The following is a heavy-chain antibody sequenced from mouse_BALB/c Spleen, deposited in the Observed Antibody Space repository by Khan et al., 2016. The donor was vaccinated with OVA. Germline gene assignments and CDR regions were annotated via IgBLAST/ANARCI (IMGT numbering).Heavy chain of an antibody. CDR3: ATSYFYGYYFDY. CDR1: GFTFSSYG. D-gene: IGHD1-1*01. J-gene: IGHJ2*01. V-gene: IGHV5-17*02. Sequence: EVQLVESGGGLVQPGGSRKLSCAASGFTFSSYGMHWVRQAPEKGLEWIAYISGDSNTIYYADTVKGRFTISRDNPKNTLFLQMTSLMSEDTARYYCATSYFYGYYFDYWAPGTPLTVSS. CDR2: ISGDSNTI.